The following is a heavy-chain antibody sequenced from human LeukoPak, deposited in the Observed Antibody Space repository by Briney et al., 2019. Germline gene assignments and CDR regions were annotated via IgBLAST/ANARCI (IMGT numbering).Heavy chain of an antibody. CDR3: ATHNTLFYGSGSYPPPYLDY. D-gene: IGHD3-10*01. V-gene: IGHV3-23*01. CDR1: GFTFSSYA. J-gene: IGHJ4*02. CDR2: ISGSGGST. Sequence: GGSLRLSCAASGFTFSSYAMSWVRQAPGKGLEWVSAISGSGGSTYYADSVKGRFTISRDNSKNTLYLQMTSLRAEDTAVYYCATHNTLFYGSGSYPPPYLDYWGQGTLVTVSS.